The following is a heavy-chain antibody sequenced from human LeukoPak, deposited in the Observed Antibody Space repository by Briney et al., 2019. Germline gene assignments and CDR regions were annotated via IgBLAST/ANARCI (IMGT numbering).Heavy chain of an antibody. Sequence: ASVKVSCKTIGDTFTDYHIHWLRQAPGQGLQWMGWINPNSGGTILAQKFQGRVTMTRDTSFKTAYMDLTGLKSDDTAVYYCARGWGPTGLDYWGQGTLVTVS. CDR2: INPNSGGT. J-gene: IGHJ4*02. CDR3: ARGWGPTGLDY. D-gene: IGHD3-9*01. CDR1: GDTFTDYH. V-gene: IGHV1-2*02.